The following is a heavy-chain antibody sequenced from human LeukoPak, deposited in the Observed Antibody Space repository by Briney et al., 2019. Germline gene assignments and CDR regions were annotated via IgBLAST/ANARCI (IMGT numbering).Heavy chain of an antibody. CDR3: ARVGQQLVLDYFDY. Sequence: PGGSLRLSCAASGFTFSSYEMNWVRQAPGKGLEWASYISSSGSTIYYADSVKGRFTISRDNAKNSLYLQMNSLRAEDTAVYYCARVGQQLVLDYFDYWGQGTLVTVSS. D-gene: IGHD6-13*01. CDR1: GFTFSSYE. V-gene: IGHV3-48*03. J-gene: IGHJ4*02. CDR2: ISSSGSTI.